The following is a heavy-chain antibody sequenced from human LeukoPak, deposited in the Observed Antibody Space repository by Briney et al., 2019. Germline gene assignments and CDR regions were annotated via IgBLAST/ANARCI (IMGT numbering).Heavy chain of an antibody. D-gene: IGHD3-22*01. Sequence: PETLSLTCAVYGGSFSGYYWSWIRQPPGKGLEWIGEINHSGSTNYNPSLKSRVTISVDTSKNQFSLKLSSVTAADTAVYYCARGRGFSGYYYYWGPGTLVTVSS. CDR1: GGSFSGYY. J-gene: IGHJ4*02. CDR3: ARGRGFSGYYYY. CDR2: INHSGST. V-gene: IGHV4-34*01.